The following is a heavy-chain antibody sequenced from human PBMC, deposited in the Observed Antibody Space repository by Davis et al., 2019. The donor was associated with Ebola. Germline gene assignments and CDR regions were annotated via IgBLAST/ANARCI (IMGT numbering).Heavy chain of an antibody. V-gene: IGHV3-33*01. CDR1: GFPFSSHG. Sequence: PGGSLRLSCAASGFPFSSHGIHWVRQAPGKGLEWVTIISSDGSREVYADSVKGRFSISRDNSKNTVYLQMNALTSDDTAVYYCARVWGGYYTFDHWGQGTLVTVSS. CDR2: ISSDGSRE. CDR3: ARVWGGYYTFDH. D-gene: IGHD3-3*01. J-gene: IGHJ4*02.